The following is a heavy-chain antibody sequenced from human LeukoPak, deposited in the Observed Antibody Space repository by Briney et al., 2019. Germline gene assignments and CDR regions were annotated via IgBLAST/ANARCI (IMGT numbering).Heavy chain of an antibody. J-gene: IGHJ4*02. Sequence: GGSLRLSCEASGFTFSAYAMTWVRQAPGKGLEWVSSIGSDNKPHYSESVKGRFTIFRDNSKNTLYLQMNSLRAEDTAVYYCARDGTRYYFDYWGQGTLVTVSS. CDR3: ARDGTRYYFDY. V-gene: IGHV3-66*01. CDR2: IGSDNKP. CDR1: GFTFSAYA. D-gene: IGHD1-26*01.